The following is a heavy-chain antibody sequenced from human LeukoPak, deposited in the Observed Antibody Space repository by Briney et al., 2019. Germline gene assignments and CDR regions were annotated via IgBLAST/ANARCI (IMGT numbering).Heavy chain of an antibody. CDR2: ISGHNGNT. V-gene: IGHV1-18*01. Sequence: ASVKVSCKASGYRLTSHGISWVRQTPGQGLEWMGWISGHNGNTKYAQKLQGRVTMTTDTSTSTAYMELSSLRSEDTAVYYCARDQGLYSWFDPWGQGTLVTVSS. J-gene: IGHJ5*02. CDR1: GYRLTSHG. D-gene: IGHD3-16*02. CDR3: ARDQGLYSWFDP.